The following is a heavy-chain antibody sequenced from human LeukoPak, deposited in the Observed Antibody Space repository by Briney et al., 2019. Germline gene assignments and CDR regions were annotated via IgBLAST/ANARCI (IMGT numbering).Heavy chain of an antibody. J-gene: IGHJ5*02. CDR3: AKGGVVISKWFDP. Sequence: GRSLRLSCAASGFTFDDYAMLWVRQAPGKGLEWVSGISWNSGSIGYADSVKGRFTISRDNAKNSLYLQMNSLRAEDTALYYCAKGGVVISKWFDPWGQGTLVTVSS. CDR1: GFTFDDYA. D-gene: IGHD3-3*01. V-gene: IGHV3-9*01. CDR2: ISWNSGSI.